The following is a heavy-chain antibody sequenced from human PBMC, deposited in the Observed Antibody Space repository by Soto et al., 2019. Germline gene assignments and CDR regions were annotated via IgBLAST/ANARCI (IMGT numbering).Heavy chain of an antibody. CDR3: ARRRVATKQFYY. V-gene: IGHV4-34*01. J-gene: IGHJ4*02. D-gene: IGHD5-12*01. CDR2: INHSGST. Sequence: PSETLSLTCAVYGGSFSGYYWSWIRQPPGKGLEWIGEINHSGSTNYNPSLKSRVTISVDTSKNQFSLKLSSVTAADTAVYYCARRRVATKQFYYWGQGTLVTVSS. CDR1: GGSFSGYY.